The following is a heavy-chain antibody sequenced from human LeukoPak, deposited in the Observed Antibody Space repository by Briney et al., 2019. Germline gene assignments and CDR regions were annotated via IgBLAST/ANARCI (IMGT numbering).Heavy chain of an antibody. CDR2: IYSGGST. V-gene: IGHV3-66*01. CDR3: ARDDGYGPDYFGMDV. D-gene: IGHD5-12*01. J-gene: IGHJ6*02. CDR1: GFTVSSNY. Sequence: GGSLRLSCAASGFTVSSNYMSWVRQAPGKGLEWVSVIYSGGSTYYADSVKGRFTISRDNSKNTLYLQMNSLRAEDTAVYYCARDDGYGPDYFGMDVWGQGTTVTVSS.